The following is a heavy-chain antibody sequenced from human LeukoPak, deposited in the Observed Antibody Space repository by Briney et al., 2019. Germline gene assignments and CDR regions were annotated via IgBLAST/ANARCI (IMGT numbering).Heavy chain of an antibody. V-gene: IGHV4-34*01. CDR1: GGSFSGYY. CDR2: INHSGST. J-gene: IGHJ6*03. D-gene: IGHD6-19*01. Sequence: SSQTLSLTCAVYGGSFSGYYWSWIRQPPGKGLEWIGEINHSGSTNYNPSLKSRVTISVDTSKNQFSLKLSSVTAADTAVYYCARTLTEQWLVPVYYYYYYMDVWGKGTTVTVSS. CDR3: ARTLTEQWLVPVYYYYYYMDV.